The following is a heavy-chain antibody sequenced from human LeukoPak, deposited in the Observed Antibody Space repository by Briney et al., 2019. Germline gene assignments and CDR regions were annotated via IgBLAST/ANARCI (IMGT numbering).Heavy chain of an antibody. V-gene: IGHV3-48*01. CDR3: VREVAY. CDR2: ISSDSGVI. J-gene: IGHJ4*02. D-gene: IGHD5-12*01. Sequence: QPGGSLRLSCTVSGFTFDRYMMNWVRQAPGKGLEWLAYISSDSGVIYYADSARGRITISRDNAQKSLYLEMKSLRVEDTARYYCVREVAYWGQGALVTVSS. CDR1: GFTFDRYM.